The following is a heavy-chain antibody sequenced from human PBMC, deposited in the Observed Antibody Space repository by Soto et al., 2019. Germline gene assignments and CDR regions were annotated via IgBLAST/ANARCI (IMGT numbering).Heavy chain of an antibody. Sequence: PGGSLRLSCAASGFTFSSYAMHWVRQAPGKGLEWVAVISYDGSNKYYADSVKGRFTISRDNSKNTLYLQMNSLRAEDTAVYYCARDSKQGLLWFVFDPWGQGTLVTVSS. D-gene: IGHD3-10*01. CDR3: ARDSKQGLLWFVFDP. CDR2: ISYDGSNK. CDR1: GFTFSSYA. J-gene: IGHJ5*02. V-gene: IGHV3-30-3*01.